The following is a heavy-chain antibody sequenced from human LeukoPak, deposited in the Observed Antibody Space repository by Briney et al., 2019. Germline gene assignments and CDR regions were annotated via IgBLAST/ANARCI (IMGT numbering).Heavy chain of an antibody. CDR2: IYSGGST. D-gene: IGHD7-27*01. CDR1: GFTVSSNY. V-gene: IGHV3-66*01. J-gene: IGHJ4*02. Sequence: PGGSLRLSCAASGFTVSSNYMSWVRQAPGKGLEWVSVIYSGGSTYYADSVRGRFTISRDNSKNTLDLQMNRLRVEDTAVYYCAKDYNWGIDYWGQGTLVTVSS. CDR3: AKDYNWGIDY.